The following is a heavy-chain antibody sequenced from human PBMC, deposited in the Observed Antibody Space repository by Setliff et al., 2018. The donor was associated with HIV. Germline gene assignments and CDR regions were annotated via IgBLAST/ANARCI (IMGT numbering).Heavy chain of an antibody. Sequence: GASVKVSCKASGYTFSRYAMHWVRQAPGQRLEWMGWINAGNGATGYAQKFKDRFIMTRDTSISTAYMELSSLTSEDTAVYYCASGKGVRGVIIRGGLDVWGKGTTVTVSS. D-gene: IGHD3-10*01. CDR2: INAGNGAT. V-gene: IGHV1-3*01. CDR3: ASGKGVRGVIIRGGLDV. J-gene: IGHJ6*04. CDR1: GYTFSRYA.